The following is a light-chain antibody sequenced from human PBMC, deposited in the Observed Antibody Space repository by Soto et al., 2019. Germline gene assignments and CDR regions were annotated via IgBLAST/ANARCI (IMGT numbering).Light chain of an antibody. CDR2: DAS. J-gene: IGKJ4*01. CDR1: QSVSSY. CDR3: QQRSNCPVR. V-gene: IGKV3-11*01. Sequence: VLIQYIGTMYLCPRERATVFCGASQSVSSYLAWYQQKPGQAPRLLIYDASNRATGIPARFSGSGSGTDFTLTISSSEPEHFAVYYCQQRSNCPVRFAGGTKVDIK.